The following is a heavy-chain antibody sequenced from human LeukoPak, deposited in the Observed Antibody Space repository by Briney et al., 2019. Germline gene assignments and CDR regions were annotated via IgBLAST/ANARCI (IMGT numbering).Heavy chain of an antibody. D-gene: IGHD4-17*01. CDR2: IYHSGST. Sequence: SETLSLTCTVSGGSISSSSYYWGWIRQPPGKGLEWIGSIYHSGSTYYNPSLKSRVTISVDTSKNQFSLKLSSVTAADTAVYYCARSGETEAHWFDPWGQGTLVTVSS. J-gene: IGHJ5*02. V-gene: IGHV4-39*07. CDR3: ARSGETEAHWFDP. CDR1: GGSISSSSYY.